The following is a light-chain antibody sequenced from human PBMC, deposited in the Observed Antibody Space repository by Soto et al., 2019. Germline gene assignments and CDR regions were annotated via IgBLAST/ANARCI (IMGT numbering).Light chain of an antibody. J-gene: IGKJ4*01. V-gene: IGKV3-20*01. Sequence: EIVLTQSPGTLSLSPGERATLSCRASQNIDGNFLVWHQQKPGQAPRLLINAAFTRATGIPDRFSGSGSGTDFTLTISRLEPEDFAVYYCQLYGASPFTFGGGTKVEIK. CDR3: QLYGASPFT. CDR1: QNIDGNF. CDR2: AAF.